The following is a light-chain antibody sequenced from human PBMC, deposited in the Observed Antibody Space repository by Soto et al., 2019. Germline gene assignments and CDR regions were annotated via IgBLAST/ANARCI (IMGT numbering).Light chain of an antibody. V-gene: IGLV2-14*01. CDR1: SSDIGSYNY. J-gene: IGLJ2*01. Sequence: QSALTQPASVSGSPGQSITISCTGTSSDIGSYNYVSWYQQYPGKAPKLIIYEVSNRPSGVSIRFSGSKSDNTASLTISGLQAEDEADYYCSSYISSYTSTSTLIFGGGTKLTVL. CDR2: EVS. CDR3: SSYISSYTSTSTLI.